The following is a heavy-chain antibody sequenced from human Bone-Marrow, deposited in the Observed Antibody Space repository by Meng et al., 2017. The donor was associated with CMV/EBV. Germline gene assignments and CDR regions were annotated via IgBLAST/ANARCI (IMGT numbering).Heavy chain of an antibody. CDR3: ARVAYSSGWYAYAFDI. Sequence: SETLSLTCTVSGGSISSSSYYWGWIRQPPGKGLEWIGSIYYSGSTYYNPSLKSRVTISVDTSQNQFSLKLSSVTAADTAVYYCARVAYSSGWYAYAFDIWGQGPMVTVSS. CDR2: IYYSGST. CDR1: GGSISSSSYY. D-gene: IGHD6-19*01. V-gene: IGHV4-39*07. J-gene: IGHJ3*02.